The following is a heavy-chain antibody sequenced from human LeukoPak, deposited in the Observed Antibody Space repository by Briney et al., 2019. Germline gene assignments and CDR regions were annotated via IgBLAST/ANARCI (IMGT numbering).Heavy chain of an antibody. CDR2: AWYDGNEK. D-gene: IGHD3-3*01. Sequence: GGSLRLSCAASGFTFSGHGLHWVRLAPGKGLEWVAVAWYDGNEKYYGDSVKGRFTISRDTSKNTLYLVMNSLRADDTAVYYCAREYDWLIRDWGQGTLVTVAS. CDR3: AREYDWLIRD. CDR1: GFTFSGHG. V-gene: IGHV3-33*01. J-gene: IGHJ4*02.